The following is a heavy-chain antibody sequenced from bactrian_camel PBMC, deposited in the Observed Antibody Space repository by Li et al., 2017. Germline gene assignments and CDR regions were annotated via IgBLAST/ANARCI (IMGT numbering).Heavy chain of an antibody. CDR2: IDTGEGST. Sequence: HEQLVESGGGSVQAGGSLRLSCAASGVSVTWNCMAWFRQAPGKEREGVASIDTGEGSTYYLNSVEGRFTISHDNAKNTLYLQMNSLKPEDTAIYYCAINILRGRVLRNGLLGQRNPGHRL. V-gene: IGHV3S1*01. J-gene: IGHJ7*01. CDR1: GVSVTWNC.